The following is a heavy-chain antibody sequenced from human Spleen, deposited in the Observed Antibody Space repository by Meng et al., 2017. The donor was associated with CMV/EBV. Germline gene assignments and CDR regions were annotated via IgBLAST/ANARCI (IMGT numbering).Heavy chain of an antibody. J-gene: IGHJ4*02. CDR3: ARARITMVRGDFDH. CDR2: IKQDGGEK. V-gene: IGHV3-7*01. D-gene: IGHD3-10*01. Sequence: GGSLRLSCAASGFTFSTYWMTWVRQAPGKGLEWVANIKQDGGEKYYVDSAKGRFTVSRDNAKNSLFLQMNSLRAEDTAVYYCARARITMVRGDFDHWGQGTLVTVSS. CDR1: GFTFSTYW.